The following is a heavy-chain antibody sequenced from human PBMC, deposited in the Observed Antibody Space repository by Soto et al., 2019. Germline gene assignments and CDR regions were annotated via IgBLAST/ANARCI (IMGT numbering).Heavy chain of an antibody. J-gene: IGHJ4*02. CDR2: ISGSGGST. V-gene: IGHV3-23*01. D-gene: IGHD6-13*01. CDR1: GFTFSSYA. Sequence: VGSLRLSCAASGFTFSSYAMSWVRQAPGKGLEWVSAISGSGGSTYYADSVKGRFTISRDNSKNTLYLQMNSLRAEDTAVYYCARSELRTAAPFDYWGQGTPVTVSS. CDR3: ARSELRTAAPFDY.